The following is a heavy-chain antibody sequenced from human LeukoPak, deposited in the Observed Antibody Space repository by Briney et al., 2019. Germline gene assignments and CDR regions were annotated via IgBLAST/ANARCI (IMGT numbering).Heavy chain of an antibody. CDR3: ARETPSRYFDY. D-gene: IGHD4-23*01. J-gene: IGHJ4*02. CDR1: GYTLTSYD. CDR2: MNPSSGKT. V-gene: IGHV1-8*01. Sequence: ASVKVSCKASGYTLTSYDINWVRQATGQGLEWMGWMNPSSGKTGYAQKFQGRISMTRNTSIGTAYMELSSLRSEDTAVYYCARETPSRYFDYWGQGTLVTVSS.